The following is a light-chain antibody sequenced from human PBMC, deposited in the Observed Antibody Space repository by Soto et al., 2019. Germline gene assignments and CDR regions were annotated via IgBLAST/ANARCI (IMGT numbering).Light chain of an antibody. CDR2: AAS. CDR3: QQYYTYPPT. V-gene: IGKV1-8*01. Sequence: AIRMTQSPSSFSASTGDRVTITCRASQGISSYLAWYQPKPGKAPKLLVYAASTLQYGVPSRFSGSGSGTDFTLTIGCLQSEDFATYFCQQYYTYPPTFGQGTKVDIK. J-gene: IGKJ2*01. CDR1: QGISSY.